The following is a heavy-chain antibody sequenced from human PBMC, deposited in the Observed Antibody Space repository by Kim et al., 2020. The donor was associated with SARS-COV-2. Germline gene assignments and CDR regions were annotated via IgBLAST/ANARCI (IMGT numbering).Heavy chain of an antibody. CDR2: IYYSGTT. V-gene: IGHV4-39*01. J-gene: IGHJ4*02. D-gene: IGHD3-3*01. CDR3: ARRSSWNNGFDY. Sequence: SETLSLTCTVSGGSISSSSYYWGWIRQSSGKRLQWIGSIYYSGTTYSNPSLKGRVSISVDTSKNQFALNLSSVTAADTAVYYCARRSSWNNGFDYWRQGTLVTVSS. CDR1: GGSISSSSYY.